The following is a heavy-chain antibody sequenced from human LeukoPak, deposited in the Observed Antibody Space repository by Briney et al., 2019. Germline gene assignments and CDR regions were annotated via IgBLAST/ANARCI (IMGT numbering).Heavy chain of an antibody. D-gene: IGHD1-26*01. V-gene: IGHV3-23*01. J-gene: IGHJ4*02. Sequence: GGSLRLSCAASGFTFSSYGMHWVRQAPGKGLEWVSAISGSGGSTYYADSVKGRFTISRDNSKNTLYLQMNSLRGEDTAVYYCAKAFKVGATYYWGQGTLVSVSS. CDR3: AKAFKVGATYY. CDR2: ISGSGGST. CDR1: GFTFSSYG.